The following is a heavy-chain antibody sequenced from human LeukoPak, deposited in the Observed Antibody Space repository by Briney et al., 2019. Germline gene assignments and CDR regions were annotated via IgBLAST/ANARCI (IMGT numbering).Heavy chain of an antibody. Sequence: GGSLRLSCAASGLTFSGYYMTWIRQAPGKGLERVSYISSSSDTIYYADSVKGRFTISRDNADNSVYLQMNSLRAEDTALYYCARVRNPGYCSTARCYVGYWGQGTLVTVSS. V-gene: IGHV3-11*04. CDR3: ARVRNPGYCSTARCYVGY. D-gene: IGHD2-2*01. CDR1: GLTFSGYY. CDR2: ISSSSDTI. J-gene: IGHJ4*02.